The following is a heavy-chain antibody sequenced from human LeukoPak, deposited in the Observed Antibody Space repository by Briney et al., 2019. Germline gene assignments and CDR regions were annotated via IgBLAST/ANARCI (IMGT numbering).Heavy chain of an antibody. CDR2: IYYSGST. V-gene: IGHV4-59*12. D-gene: IGHD1-26*01. CDR3: ATGRTPYYYYYGMDV. CDR1: GGSISSYY. J-gene: IGHJ6*02. Sequence: SETLSLTCTVSGGSISSYYWSWIRQPPGKGLEWIGYIYYSGSTNYNPSLKSRVTISVDTSKNQFSLKLSSATAADTAVYYCATGRTPYYYYYGMDVWGQGTTVTVSS.